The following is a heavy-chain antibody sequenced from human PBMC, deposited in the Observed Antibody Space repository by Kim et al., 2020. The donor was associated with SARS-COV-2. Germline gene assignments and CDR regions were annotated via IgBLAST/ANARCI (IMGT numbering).Heavy chain of an antibody. CDR2: INHSGST. V-gene: IGHV4-34*01. D-gene: IGHD6-13*01. Sequence: SETLSLTCAVYGGSFSGYYWSWIRQPPGKGLEWIGEINHSGSTNYNPSLKSRVTISVDTSKNQFSLKLSSVTAADTAVYYCARGACSSWTGYYGSPCSSWTGYYGMDVWGQGTTVTVSS. CDR1: GGSFSGYY. CDR3: ARGACSSWTGYYGSPCSSWTGYYGMDV. J-gene: IGHJ6*02.